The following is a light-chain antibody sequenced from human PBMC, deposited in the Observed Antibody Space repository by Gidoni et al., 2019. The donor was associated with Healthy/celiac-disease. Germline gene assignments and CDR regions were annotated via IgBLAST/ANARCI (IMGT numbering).Light chain of an antibody. CDR3: QQYGSL. J-gene: IGKJ4*01. CDR2: GAS. CDR1: QSVSSSY. Sequence: EIVLTQSPGTLSLSPGERATLSCRASQSVSSSYLAWYQQKPGQAPRLLIYGASSRATGIPDRVSGSGSGTDFTLTIRRLEPEDFAVYYCQQYGSLFGGXTKVEIK. V-gene: IGKV3-20*01.